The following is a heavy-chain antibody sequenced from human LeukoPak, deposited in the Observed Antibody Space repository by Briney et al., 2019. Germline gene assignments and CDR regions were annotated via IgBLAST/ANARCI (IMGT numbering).Heavy chain of an antibody. CDR3: ARAIIGYCSGGSCYSFDI. CDR2: INPNSGGT. CDR1: GYTFTGYY. Sequence: ASVKVSCKASGYTFTGYYMHWVRQAPGQGLEWMGWINPNSGGTNYAQKFQDRVTMTRDTSISTAYMELSRLRSDDTAVYYCARAIIGYCSGGSCYSFDIWGQGTMVTVSS. V-gene: IGHV1-2*02. D-gene: IGHD2-15*01. J-gene: IGHJ3*02.